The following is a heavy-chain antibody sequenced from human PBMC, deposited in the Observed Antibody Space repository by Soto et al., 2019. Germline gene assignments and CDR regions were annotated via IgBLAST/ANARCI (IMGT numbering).Heavy chain of an antibody. J-gene: IGHJ4*02. V-gene: IGHV3-48*02. Sequence: PGGSLRLSCAASGFTFSSYSMNWVRQAPGKGLEWVSYISSSSSTIYYADSVKGRFTISRDNAKNSLYLQMNSLRDEDTAVYYCARSIQWLVLFPYYFDYWGQGTLVTVSS. D-gene: IGHD6-19*01. CDR2: ISSSSSTI. CDR3: ARSIQWLVLFPYYFDY. CDR1: GFTFSSYS.